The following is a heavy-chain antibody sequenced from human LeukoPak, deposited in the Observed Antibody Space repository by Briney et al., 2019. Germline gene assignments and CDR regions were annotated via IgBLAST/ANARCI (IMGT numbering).Heavy chain of an antibody. CDR1: GYTFTGHY. J-gene: IGHJ5*02. Sequence: ASVTVSCKASGYTFTGHYLHWVRQAPGQGLEWMGGIIPIFGTANYAQKFQGRVTITADKSTSTAYMELSSLRSEDTAVYYCAREGHAIFGVAPKFNWFDPWGQGTLVTVSS. CDR2: IIPIFGTA. CDR3: AREGHAIFGVAPKFNWFDP. V-gene: IGHV1-69*06. D-gene: IGHD3-3*01.